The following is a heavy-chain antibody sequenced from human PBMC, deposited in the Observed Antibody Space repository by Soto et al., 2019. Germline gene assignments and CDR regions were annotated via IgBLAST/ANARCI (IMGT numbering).Heavy chain of an antibody. CDR2: IIPIFATA. Sequence: QVQLVQSGAEVKKPGSSVKVSCKASGGTFSSYAISWVRQAPGQGLEWMGGIIPIFATADYAQNLQGRVTITADESTSTAYMELSSLRSEDTAVYYCARSITGTVSYYYGMAVWGQGTTVTVSS. CDR1: GGTFSSYA. D-gene: IGHD1-20*01. J-gene: IGHJ6*02. CDR3: ARSITGTVSYYYGMAV. V-gene: IGHV1-69*12.